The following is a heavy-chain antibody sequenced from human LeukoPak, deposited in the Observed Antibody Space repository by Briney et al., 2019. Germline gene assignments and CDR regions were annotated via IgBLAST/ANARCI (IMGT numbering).Heavy chain of an antibody. J-gene: IGHJ4*02. Sequence: PGGSLRLSCAASRFTFSSYGMHWVRQTPGKGLEWVAFIRHDGSYQQYADSVKGRFTVSRGNSKDTVYLQMNSLRTEDTAVYYCAKNRDSSDYPRDFDYWGQGTLVTVSS. V-gene: IGHV3-30*02. CDR1: RFTFSSYG. CDR2: IRHDGSYQ. CDR3: AKNRDSSDYPRDFDY. D-gene: IGHD6-19*01.